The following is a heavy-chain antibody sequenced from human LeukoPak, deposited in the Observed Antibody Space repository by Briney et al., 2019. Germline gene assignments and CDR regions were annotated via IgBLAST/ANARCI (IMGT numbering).Heavy chain of an antibody. J-gene: IGHJ6*03. CDR1: GFTFSSYG. D-gene: IGHD3-10*01. Sequence: GGSLRLSCAASGFTFSSYGLHWVRQAPGKGLEWVAFIRYDGSNKYYADSVKGRFTISRDNSKNTLYLQMNSLRAEDTAVYYCAKDGIYGSGSYYYYYMDVWGKGTTVTISS. CDR3: AKDGIYGSGSYYYYYMDV. V-gene: IGHV3-30*02. CDR2: IRYDGSNK.